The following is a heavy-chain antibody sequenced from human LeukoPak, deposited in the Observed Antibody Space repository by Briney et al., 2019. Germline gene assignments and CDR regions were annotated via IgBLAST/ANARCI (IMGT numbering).Heavy chain of an antibody. CDR2: ISSSSTI. J-gene: IGHJ4*02. Sequence: GGSLRLSCAASGFTFSSYSMNWIRQAPGKGLEWVSYISSSSTIYYADSVKGRFTISRDNAKNSLYLQMNSLRAEDTAVYYCARDRLGGSSWYIAWGQGTLVTVSS. CDR1: GFTFSSYS. D-gene: IGHD6-13*01. CDR3: ARDRLGGSSWYIA. V-gene: IGHV3-48*04.